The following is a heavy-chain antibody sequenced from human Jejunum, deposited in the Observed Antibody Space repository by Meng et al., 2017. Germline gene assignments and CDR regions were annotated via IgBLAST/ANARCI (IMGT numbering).Heavy chain of an antibody. CDR2: ISGRRDST. D-gene: IGHD1-26*01. CDR1: GFTFSSYA. Sequence: GGSLRLSCAASGFTFSSYAMTWVRQAPGKGLEWVSGISGRRDSTYYADSVKGRFTIFRDYSKNTLYLQMSSLRAEDTATYYCAKGSGNDGDVEFDMWGQGTLVTVSS. V-gene: IGHV3-23*01. CDR3: AKGSGNDGDVEFDM. J-gene: IGHJ1*01.